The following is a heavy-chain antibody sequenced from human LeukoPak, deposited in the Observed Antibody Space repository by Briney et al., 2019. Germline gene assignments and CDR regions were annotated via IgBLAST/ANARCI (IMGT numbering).Heavy chain of an antibody. V-gene: IGHV3-23*01. D-gene: IGHD2-2*01. CDR3: AKDRHAPGRYCSSTSCFPFDS. CDR2: TSGSGGST. J-gene: IGHJ5*01. Sequence: GGSLRLSCAASGFTFSNYGMSWVRQAPGKGLEWVSATSGSGGSTYYADSVKGRFTISRDNTKNTLYLQMNSLRAEDTAVYYCAKDRHAPGRYCSSTSCFPFDSWGQGTLVTVSS. CDR1: GFTFSNYG.